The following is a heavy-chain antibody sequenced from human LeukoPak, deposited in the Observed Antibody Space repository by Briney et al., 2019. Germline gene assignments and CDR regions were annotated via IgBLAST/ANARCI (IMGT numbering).Heavy chain of an antibody. D-gene: IGHD1-14*01. CDR3: ARGTRDIDY. V-gene: IGHV4-59*01. CDR2: IYYSGST. CDR1: GGSSSSYY. J-gene: IGHJ4*02. Sequence: PSETLSLTCTVSGGSSSSYYWNWLRQPPGKGLEGIGYIYYSGSTNYNPSLKSRVIISVDTSKNQFSLKLSSVTAADTAVYYGARGTRDIDYWGQGTLVTVSS.